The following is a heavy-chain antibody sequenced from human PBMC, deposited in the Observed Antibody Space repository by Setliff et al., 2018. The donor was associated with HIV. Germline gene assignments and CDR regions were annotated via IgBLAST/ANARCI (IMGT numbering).Heavy chain of an antibody. Sequence: PGGSLRLSCAASGFTVSSNYMSWVRQAPGKGLEWVSVIYSGGSTNYADSVKGRFTISRDNAKNSLYLQMNSLRAEDTAVYYCARSRDGYNEIDYWGQGTLVTVSS. V-gene: IGHV3-53*01. CDR2: IYSGGST. CDR3: ARSRDGYNEIDY. J-gene: IGHJ4*02. CDR1: GFTVSSNY. D-gene: IGHD5-12*01.